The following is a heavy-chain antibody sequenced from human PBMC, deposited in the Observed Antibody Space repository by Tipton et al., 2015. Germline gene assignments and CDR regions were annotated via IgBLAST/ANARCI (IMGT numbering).Heavy chain of an antibody. Sequence: TLSLTCAVSAYSISSDYYWVWIRQPPGKGLEWIGAISHSGKTYSNPSLKSRLTISINTSKNQFSLNLSSVTAADTAAYYCARHDYFGSGSYPWFDPWGQGTLVTVSS. CDR3: ARHDYFGSGSYPWFDP. CDR1: AYSISSDYY. V-gene: IGHV4-38-2*01. D-gene: IGHD3-10*01. J-gene: IGHJ5*02. CDR2: ISHSGKT.